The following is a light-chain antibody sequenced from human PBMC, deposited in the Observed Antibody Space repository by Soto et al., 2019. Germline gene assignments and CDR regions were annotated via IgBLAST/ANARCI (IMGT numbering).Light chain of an antibody. J-gene: IGLJ1*01. Sequence: QSVLTLPASVSGSPGQSITISCTGTTSDVSIYNYVSWYQQHPGKAPKLMIYGVSNRPSGVSNRFSGAKSGHTASLTISGLQVEDEADYYCCSYTSSTNYVFGPGTKVTVL. CDR3: CSYTSSTNYV. CDR1: TSDVSIYNY. CDR2: GVS. V-gene: IGLV2-14*01.